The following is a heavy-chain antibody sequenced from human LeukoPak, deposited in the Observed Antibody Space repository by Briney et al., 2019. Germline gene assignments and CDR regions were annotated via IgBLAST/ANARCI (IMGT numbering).Heavy chain of an antibody. CDR2: ITGSGGNT. J-gene: IGHJ4*02. V-gene: IGHV3-23*01. CDR1: GFTFSNYG. CDR3: AALDGYCSSTSCPYSYGTLVY. Sequence: GGSLRLSCAASGFTFSNYGMNWVRQAPGKGLEWVSGITGSGGNTYYADSVKGRFTISRDNSKNTMYLQMNSLRAEDTAVYYCAALDGYCSSTSCPYSYGTLVYWGQGTLVTVSS. D-gene: IGHD2-2*01.